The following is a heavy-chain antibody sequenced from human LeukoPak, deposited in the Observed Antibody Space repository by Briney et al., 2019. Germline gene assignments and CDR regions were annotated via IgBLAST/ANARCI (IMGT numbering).Heavy chain of an antibody. V-gene: IGHV3-21*01. D-gene: IGHD3-16*02. CDR2: IRSSSSYI. CDR1: GFTFSSYS. Sequence: GGSLRLSCAASGFTFSSYSMNWVRQAPGKGLEWVSSIRSSSSYIYYADSVKGRFTISRDNAKNSLYLQMNSLRAEDTAVYYCASPIMITFGGVIVIENDYWGQGTLVTVSS. J-gene: IGHJ4*02. CDR3: ASPIMITFGGVIVIENDY.